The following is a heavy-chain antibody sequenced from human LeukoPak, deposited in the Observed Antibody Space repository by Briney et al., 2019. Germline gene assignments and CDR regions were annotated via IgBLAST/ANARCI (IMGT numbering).Heavy chain of an antibody. J-gene: IGHJ4*02. CDR1: GGTFSSYA. CDR3: ARARTTTLAVGYVDY. Sequence: GASVKVSCKASGGTFSSYAISWVRQAPGQGLEWMGGIIPIFGTANYAQKFQGRVTITADKSTGTAYMELSSLRSEDTAVYYCARARTTTLAVGYVDYWGQGTLVTVSS. D-gene: IGHD6-19*01. V-gene: IGHV1-69*06. CDR2: IIPIFGTA.